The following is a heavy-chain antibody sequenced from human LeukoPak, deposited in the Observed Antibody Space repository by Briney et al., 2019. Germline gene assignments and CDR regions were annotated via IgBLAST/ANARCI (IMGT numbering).Heavy chain of an antibody. J-gene: IGHJ4*02. CDR3: ASPPRYYYDSSGYYYYY. D-gene: IGHD3-22*01. V-gene: IGHV1-69*13. Sequence: GASVKVSCKASGGTFSSYAISWVRQAPGQGLEWMGGIIPIFGTANYAQKFQGRVTITADESTSTAYMELSSLRSEDTAVYYCASPPRYYYDSSGYYYYYWGQGTLVTVSS. CDR1: GGTFSSYA. CDR2: IIPIFGTA.